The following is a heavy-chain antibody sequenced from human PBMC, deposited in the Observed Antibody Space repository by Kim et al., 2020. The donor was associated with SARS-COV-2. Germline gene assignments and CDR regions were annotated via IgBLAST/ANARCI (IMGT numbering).Heavy chain of an antibody. CDR2: ISSSSSYI. CDR3: TRGDSSSWYIHYYYGMDV. D-gene: IGHD6-13*01. Sequence: GGSLRLSCAASGFTFSSYSMNWVRQAPGKGLEWVSSISSSSSYIYYADSVKGRFTISRDNAKNSLYLQMNSLRAEDTAVYYCTRGDSSSWYIHYYYGMDVWGQGTTVTVSS. J-gene: IGHJ6*02. V-gene: IGHV3-21*01. CDR1: GFTFSSYS.